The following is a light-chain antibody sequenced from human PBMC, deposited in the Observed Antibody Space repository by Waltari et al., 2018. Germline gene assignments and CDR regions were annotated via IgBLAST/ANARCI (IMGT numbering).Light chain of an antibody. J-gene: IGLJ3*02. CDR3: AAWDDSLHGHWV. CDR1: SSNIGDNV. V-gene: IGLV1-44*01. Sequence: QSVLTQPPSASGTPGQRVTIPCSGSSSNIGDNVVNWYQQLPGKAPTLRIYRSDQRHSGVPDRFSGSKSGTIASLAISGLQSADEGDYYCAAWDDSLHGHWVFGGGTKVTVL. CDR2: RSD.